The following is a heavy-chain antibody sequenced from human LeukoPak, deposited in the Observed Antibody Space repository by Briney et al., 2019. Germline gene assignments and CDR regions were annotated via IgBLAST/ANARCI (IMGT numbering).Heavy chain of an antibody. CDR3: ARDQGGGEMATLDAFDI. J-gene: IGHJ3*02. D-gene: IGHD5-24*01. CDR1: GGSISSSSYY. CDR2: SYYSGST. V-gene: IGHV4-39*07. Sequence: SETLSLTCTVSGGSISSSSYYWGWIRQPPGKGLEWIGSSYYSGSTYYNPYLKSRVTISVDTSKNQFSLKLRSVPAADTAVYYCARDQGGGEMATLDAFDIWGQGTMVTVSS.